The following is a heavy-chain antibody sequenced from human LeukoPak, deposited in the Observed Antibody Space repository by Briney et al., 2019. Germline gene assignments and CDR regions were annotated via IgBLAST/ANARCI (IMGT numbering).Heavy chain of an antibody. D-gene: IGHD2-8*02. CDR3: ARALVGYYNWFDP. Sequence: GGSLILSCAASGFTLSTYWMHWVRQAPGKGLVWVSRINNDGSNTAYADSVKGRFTISRDNAKNTLYLQLNSLRAEDTAVYYCARALVGYYNWFDPWGQGTLVTVSS. J-gene: IGHJ5*02. CDR1: GFTLSTYW. V-gene: IGHV3-74*01. CDR2: INNDGSNT.